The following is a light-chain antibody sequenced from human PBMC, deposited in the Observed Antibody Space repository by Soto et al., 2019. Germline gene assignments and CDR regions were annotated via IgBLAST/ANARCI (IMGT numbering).Light chain of an antibody. CDR2: DAY. J-gene: IGKJ4*01. Sequence: DIQMTQAPSILSASVGDRVTITCRASQGIRSWLAWYQQKPGKAPKLLIYDAYSLESGVPSRFSGRRSGTESTLTIAGLQPEDFATYYCQQYESYSPLTFGGGTKVDIK. V-gene: IGKV1-5*01. CDR1: QGIRSW. CDR3: QQYESYSPLT.